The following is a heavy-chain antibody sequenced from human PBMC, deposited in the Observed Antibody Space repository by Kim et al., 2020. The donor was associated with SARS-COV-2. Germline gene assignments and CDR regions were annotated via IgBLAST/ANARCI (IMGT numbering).Heavy chain of an antibody. J-gene: IGHJ4*02. D-gene: IGHD3-10*01. Sequence: ASVKVSCKASGYTFTSYAMHWVRQAPGQRLEWMGWINAGNGNTKYSQKFQGRVTITRDTSASTAYMELSSLRSEDTAVYYCARAAPRRSMVQGVIPFDYWGQGTLVTVSS. V-gene: IGHV1-3*01. CDR2: INAGNGNT. CDR3: ARAAPRRSMVQGVIPFDY. CDR1: GYTFTSYA.